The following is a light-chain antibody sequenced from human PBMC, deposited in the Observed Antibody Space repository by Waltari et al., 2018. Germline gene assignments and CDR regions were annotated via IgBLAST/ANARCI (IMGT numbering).Light chain of an antibody. J-gene: IGLJ1*01. CDR3: QSYDSSLSAFYV. CDR2: CNS. Sequence: QSVLTQPPSVSGAPGQRVTISCTGSSSNIGAGYDVHWYQQLPGTAPKLLIFCNSNRPSGVPDRFSGSKSGTSASLAITGLQAEDEADYYCQSYDSSLSAFYVFGTGTKVTVL. CDR1: SSNIGAGYD. V-gene: IGLV1-40*01.